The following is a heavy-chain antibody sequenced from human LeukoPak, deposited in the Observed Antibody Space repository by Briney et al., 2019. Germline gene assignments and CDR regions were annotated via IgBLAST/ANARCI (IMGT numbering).Heavy chain of an antibody. V-gene: IGHV4-34*01. D-gene: IGHD3-22*01. CDR2: INHSGST. CDR1: GGSFCGYY. J-gene: IGHJ5*02. CDR3: ARGRDSSGYYFWFDH. Sequence: PSETLSLTCAVYGGSFCGYYWSWIRQPPGKGLEWIGEINHSGSTNYNPSLKSRVTISVDTSKNRFSLKLSSVTAADTAVYYCARGRDSSGYYFWFDHWGQGTLVTVSS.